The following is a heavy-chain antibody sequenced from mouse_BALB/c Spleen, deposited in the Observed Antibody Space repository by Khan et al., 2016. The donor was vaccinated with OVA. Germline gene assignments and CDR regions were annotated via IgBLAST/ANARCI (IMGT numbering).Heavy chain of an antibody. V-gene: IGHV2-6-7*01. CDR2: IWGDGST. CDR1: GFSLTGYG. D-gene: IGHD2-4*01. J-gene: IGHJ4*01. CDR3: AREIYYDYAYYYAMDY. Sequence: VKLEESGPGLVAPSQSLSITCTVSGFSLTGYGVNWVRQPPGKGLEWLGMIWGDGSTDYNSALKSRLSIRKDNSKSQVFLKKHSLHTDDTARYYCAREIYYDYAYYYAMDYWGQGTSVTVAS.